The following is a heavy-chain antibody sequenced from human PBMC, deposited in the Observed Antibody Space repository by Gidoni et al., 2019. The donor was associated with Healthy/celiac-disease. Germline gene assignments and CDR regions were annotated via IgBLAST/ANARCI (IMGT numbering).Heavy chain of an antibody. J-gene: IGHJ2*01. CDR2: ISSSSSYI. Sequence: EVQLVESGGGLVKPGGSLRLSCAASGFTFSSYNMHWVRQAPGKGLEWVSSISSSSSYIYYADSVKGRFTISRDNAKNSLYLQMNSLRAEDTAVYYCARDLRYDILTRSRPNWYFDLWGRGTLVTVSS. D-gene: IGHD3-9*01. CDR3: ARDLRYDILTRSRPNWYFDL. CDR1: GFTFSSYN. V-gene: IGHV3-21*01.